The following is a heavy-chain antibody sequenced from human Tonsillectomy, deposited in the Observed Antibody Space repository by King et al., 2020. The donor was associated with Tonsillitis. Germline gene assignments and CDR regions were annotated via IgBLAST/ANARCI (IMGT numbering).Heavy chain of an antibody. Sequence: VQLVESGGGLVQPGGSLRLSCAASGFTFDSYAMSWVRQAPGKGLEWVSVIYSDGSSTYYADSLKGRFTISRDNSKNTLYLQMNSLRAEDTAVYYCVRDSRVGATECVDYWGQGTLVTVSS. CDR2: IYSDGSST. CDR1: GFTFDSYA. CDR3: VRDSRVGATECVDY. D-gene: IGHD1-26*01. V-gene: IGHV3-23*03. J-gene: IGHJ4*02.